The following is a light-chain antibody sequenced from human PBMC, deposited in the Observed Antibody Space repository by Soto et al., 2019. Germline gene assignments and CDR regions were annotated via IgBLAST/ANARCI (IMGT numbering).Light chain of an antibody. CDR1: QTISIY. J-gene: IGKJ1*01. V-gene: IGKV1-5*01. CDR2: DAS. Sequence: DMQMTQSPSTLSASIGDRVTITCRASQTISIYLAWCQQRPGEAPKLLIYDASTLESGVPARFSGSGSGTEFTLTISSLQPDDLATYYYQQYSSSSPTFGQGTKVDIK. CDR3: QQYSSSSPT.